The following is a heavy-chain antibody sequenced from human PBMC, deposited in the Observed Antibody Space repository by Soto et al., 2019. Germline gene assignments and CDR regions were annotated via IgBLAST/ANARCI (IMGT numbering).Heavy chain of an antibody. CDR3: AGDLRIIVATTGRDYYYGMDV. CDR1: GYTFTSYY. V-gene: IGHV1-46*01. CDR2: INPSGGST. Sequence: VASVKVSCKASGYTFTSYYMHWVRQAPGQGLEWMGIINPSGGSTSYAQKFQGRVTMTRDTSTSTVYMELSSLRSEDTAVYYCAGDLRIIVATTGRDYYYGMDVWGQGTTVTVSS. D-gene: IGHD5-12*01. J-gene: IGHJ6*02.